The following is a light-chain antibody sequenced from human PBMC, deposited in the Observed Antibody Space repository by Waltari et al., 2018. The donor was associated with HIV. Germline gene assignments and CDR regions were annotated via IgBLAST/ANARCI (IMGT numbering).Light chain of an antibody. CDR2: GNT. J-gene: IGLJ2*01. Sequence: QAVLTQPPTVSGAPGLRVTISCTGSSSNIGAGYDVHWYQQLPGTAPKLLIYGNTNRPQGCPYLFSGSMSGTSSSLAIAGLQSEDEAEYYCQSYASSLSGSFLGGGTKLTGL. V-gene: IGLV1-40*01. CDR1: SSNIGAGYD. CDR3: QSYASSLSGSF.